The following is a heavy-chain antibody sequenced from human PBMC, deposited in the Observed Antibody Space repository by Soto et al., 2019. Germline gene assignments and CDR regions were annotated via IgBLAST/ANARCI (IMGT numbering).Heavy chain of an antibody. CDR3: AREGPRPYYYYGMDV. CDR2: ISGYNGKT. J-gene: IGHJ6*02. CDR1: GYTFSMSG. V-gene: IGHV1-18*01. Sequence: QVQLVQSGAEVKKPGASVKVSCKSSGYTFSMSGISWVRQAPGQGLEWMGWISGYNGKTNYEQKFQDRGTXTXXXSXXLAYMELRSLRSDDRAVYYCAREGPRPYYYYGMDVWGQGTTVTVSS.